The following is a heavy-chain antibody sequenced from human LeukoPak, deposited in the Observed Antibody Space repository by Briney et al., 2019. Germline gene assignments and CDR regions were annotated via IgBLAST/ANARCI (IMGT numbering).Heavy chain of an antibody. J-gene: IGHJ4*02. V-gene: IGHV3-74*01. CDR1: GLTFSSHW. D-gene: IGHD6-19*01. Sequence: GGSLRLSCAASGLTFSSHWMHWVRQAPGKGLVWVSRITNDGSSTTYADSVKGRFAISRDNAKNSLYLQMNSLRAEDTAVYYCARDEQWLVHAVDYWGQGTLVTVSS. CDR3: ARDEQWLVHAVDY. CDR2: ITNDGSST.